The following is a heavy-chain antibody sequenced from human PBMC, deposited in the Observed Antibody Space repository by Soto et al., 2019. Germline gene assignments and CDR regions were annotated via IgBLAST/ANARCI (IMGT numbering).Heavy chain of an antibody. V-gene: IGHV1-8*01. D-gene: IGHD5-12*01. CDR3: ARGVQAGYDF. J-gene: IGHJ4*02. CDR2: MSPKSGVT. Sequence: GAAGKLSSEDPGYTNTDIERKSRRQATGQGLELMGYMSPKSGVTKSAQKFQGRVTMTRDTTISTAYMEVSNLSPEDTAVYYCARGVQAGYDFWGQGTQVTGSS. CDR1: GYTNTDIE.